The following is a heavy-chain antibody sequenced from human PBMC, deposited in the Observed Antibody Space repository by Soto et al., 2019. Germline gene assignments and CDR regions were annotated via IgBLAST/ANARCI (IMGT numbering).Heavy chain of an antibody. J-gene: IGHJ4*02. CDR2: ISYDGSNK. Sequence: QVQLVESGGGVVQPGRSLRLSCAASGFTFSSYGMHWVRQAPGKGLEWVAVISYDGSNKYYADSVKGRFTISRDNSKNTLYLQRNSLRAEDTAVYYCAKDRHLLLWFGELDYWGQGTLVTVSS. CDR1: GFTFSSYG. V-gene: IGHV3-30*18. CDR3: AKDRHLLLWFGELDY. D-gene: IGHD3-10*01.